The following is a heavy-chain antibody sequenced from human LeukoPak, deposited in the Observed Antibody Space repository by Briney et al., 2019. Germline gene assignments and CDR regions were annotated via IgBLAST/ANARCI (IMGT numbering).Heavy chain of an antibody. Sequence: GGSLRLSCAASGFTFSSYAMSWVGQAPGKGLDWVSAISGSGGSTYYADCVKGRFTISRDNSKNTLYLQMTSLRAEDTAAYYCAKLSTYYYDSSAYCFDYWGQGTLVTVSS. J-gene: IGHJ4*02. CDR3: AKLSTYYYDSSAYCFDY. CDR2: ISGSGGST. V-gene: IGHV3-23*01. D-gene: IGHD3-22*01. CDR1: GFTFSSYA.